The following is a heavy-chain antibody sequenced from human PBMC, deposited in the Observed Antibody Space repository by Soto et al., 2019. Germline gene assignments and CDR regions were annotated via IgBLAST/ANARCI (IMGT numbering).Heavy chain of an antibody. CDR1: GFTFSFYA. Sequence: GGSLRLSCAASGFTFSFYAMDWVRQAPGKGLEWVAVISYNGRNKHYVDSVKGRFTISRDNSQDTLYLQVDSLRPDDTAVYYCARQAKIGDRSQFYFDSWGQGTLVTVSS. D-gene: IGHD3-16*01. V-gene: IGHV3-30*04. CDR3: ARQAKIGDRSQFYFDS. CDR2: ISYNGRNK. J-gene: IGHJ4*02.